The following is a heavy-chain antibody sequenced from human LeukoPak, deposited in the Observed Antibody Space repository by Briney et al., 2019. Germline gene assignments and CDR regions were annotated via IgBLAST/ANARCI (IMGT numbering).Heavy chain of an antibody. Sequence: GGSLRLSCAASGFTFSSYAMIWVRQPPGKGLEWVSAIRCSGGSTYHADSVKGRFTISRENSKSTLYLQMNSLRAEDTAVYYCAKVGIVVVFDYWGQGTLVTVSS. CDR2: IRCSGGST. V-gene: IGHV3-23*01. J-gene: IGHJ4*02. CDR3: AKVGIVVVFDY. D-gene: IGHD3-22*01. CDR1: GFTFSSYA.